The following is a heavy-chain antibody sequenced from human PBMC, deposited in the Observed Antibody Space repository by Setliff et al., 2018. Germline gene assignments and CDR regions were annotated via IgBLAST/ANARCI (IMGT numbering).Heavy chain of an antibody. CDR2: ISRVVSVT. CDR3: GSGLHPDYPDY. Sequence: GGSLRLSCEASGFDFSDYFMSWIRQAPGKGLEWVSFISRVVSVTYYGDSVKGRFTISRDNAKRSVYLHMNSLGVDDTAIYFCGSGLHPDYPDYWGRGTLVTVSS. V-gene: IGHV3-11*04. J-gene: IGHJ4*01. CDR1: GFDFSDYF. D-gene: IGHD4-17*01.